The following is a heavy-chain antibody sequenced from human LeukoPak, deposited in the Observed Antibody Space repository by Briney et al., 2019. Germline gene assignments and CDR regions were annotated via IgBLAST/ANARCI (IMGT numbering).Heavy chain of an antibody. CDR1: GFTFSSYG. V-gene: IGHV3-30*03. J-gene: IGHJ4*02. CDR3: ARAVAGEYFDF. Sequence: GGSLRLSCAASGFTFSSYGMHWVRQAPGKGLEWVAVISYDGSNKYYADSVKGRFTISRDNSKNTVDLQMNSLRAEDTAVYYCARAVAGEYFDFWGQGTLVTVSS. CDR2: ISYDGSNK. D-gene: IGHD6-19*01.